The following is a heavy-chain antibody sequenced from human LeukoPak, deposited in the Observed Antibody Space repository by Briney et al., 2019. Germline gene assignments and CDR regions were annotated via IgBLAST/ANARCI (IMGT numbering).Heavy chain of an antibody. V-gene: IGHV4-34*01. CDR2: INHSGST. CDR3: ARAVLMVYAGSYYYYGMDV. D-gene: IGHD2-8*01. J-gene: IGHJ6*02. Sequence: SETLSLTCAVYGGSFSGYYWSWIRQPPGKGLEWIGEINHSGSTNYNPSLKSRATISVDTSKNQFSLKLSSVTAADTAVYYCARAVLMVYAGSYYYYGMDVWGQGTTVTVSS. CDR1: GGSFSGYY.